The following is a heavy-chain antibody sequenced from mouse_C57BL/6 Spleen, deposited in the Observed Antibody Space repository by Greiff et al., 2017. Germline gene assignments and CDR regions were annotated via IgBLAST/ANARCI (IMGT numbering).Heavy chain of an antibody. CDR3: TRGSSDAMDY. Sequence: VKLQESGAELVRPGASVTLSCKASGYTFTDYEMHWVKQTPVHGLEWIGAIDPETGGTAYNQKFKGKAILTADKSSSTAYMELRSLTSEDSAVYYCTRGSSDAMDYWGQGTSVTVSS. V-gene: IGHV1-15*01. J-gene: IGHJ4*01. CDR1: GYTFTDYE. D-gene: IGHD1-1*01. CDR2: IDPETGGT.